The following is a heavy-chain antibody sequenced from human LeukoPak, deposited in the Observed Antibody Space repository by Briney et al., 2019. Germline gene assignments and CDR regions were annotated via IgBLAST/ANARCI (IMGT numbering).Heavy chain of an antibody. CDR3: ATSRGYNSGYRALELPPSPID. Sequence: TGRSLRLSCAASGFTFSSYAMHWVRQAPGKGLEWVAVISYDGSNKYYADSVKGRFTISRDNAKNSLFLQMNSLRAEDTAAYYCATSRGYNSGYRALELPPSPIDWGQGTLVTVSS. CDR2: ISYDGSNK. V-gene: IGHV3-30*04. D-gene: IGHD5-18*01. J-gene: IGHJ4*02. CDR1: GFTFSSYA.